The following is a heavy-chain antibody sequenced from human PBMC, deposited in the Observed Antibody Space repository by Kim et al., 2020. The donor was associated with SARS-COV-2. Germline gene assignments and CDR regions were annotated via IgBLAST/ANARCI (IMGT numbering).Heavy chain of an antibody. D-gene: IGHD3-10*01. CDR1: GFTFSSYG. Sequence: GGSLRLSCAASGFTFSSYGMHWVRQAPGKGLEWVAVILYDGNNKYYADSVKGRFTISRDNSKNTLFLQMNSLRAEDTAVYYCARNTMVRAFDYWGQGTLVTVSS. V-gene: IGHV3-30*03. CDR3: ARNTMVRAFDY. J-gene: IGHJ4*02. CDR2: ILYDGNNK.